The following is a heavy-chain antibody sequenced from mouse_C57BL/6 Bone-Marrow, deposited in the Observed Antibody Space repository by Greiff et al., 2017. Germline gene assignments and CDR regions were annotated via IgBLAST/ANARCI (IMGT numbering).Heavy chain of an antibody. V-gene: IGHV5-17*01. D-gene: IGHD6-1*01. CDR2: ISSGSSTI. CDR1: GFTFSDYG. CDR3: ARPLYFDF. J-gene: IGHJ1*03. Sequence: EVKLVESGGGLVKPGGSLKLSCAASGFTFSDYGMHWVRQAPEKGLEWVAYISSGSSTIYYADTVKGRFTISRDNAKNTLFLQMTSLRSEDTAMYYCARPLYFDFWGTGTTVTVSS.